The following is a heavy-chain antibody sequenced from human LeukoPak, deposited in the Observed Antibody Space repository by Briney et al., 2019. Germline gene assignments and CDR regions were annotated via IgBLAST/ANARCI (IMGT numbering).Heavy chain of an antibody. V-gene: IGHV3-23*01. D-gene: IGHD1/OR15-1a*01. CDR2: IANDGGST. CDR3: AKSHSVEQRGYFDY. CDR1: GFTLSSSW. J-gene: IGHJ4*02. Sequence: GGSLRLSCTASGFTLSSSWTYWVRQAPGKGLEWVSTIANDGGSTYYADSVKGRFTISRDNSKNTVYLQMNSLRAEDMAVYYCAKSHSVEQRGYFDYWGQGTLVPVSS.